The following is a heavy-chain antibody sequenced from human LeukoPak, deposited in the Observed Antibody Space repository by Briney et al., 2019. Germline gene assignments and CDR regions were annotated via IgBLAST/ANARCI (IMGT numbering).Heavy chain of an antibody. Sequence: GGSLRLSCAASGFTFSSYAMTWVRQAPGKGLEWVSGITRGGGTYYADSVRGRFTISRDNSKNTLYLQMSSLRAEDTAVYYCVRGITTPDCWGQGTLVTVSS. J-gene: IGHJ4*02. D-gene: IGHD3-3*01. CDR3: VRGITTPDC. V-gene: IGHV3-23*01. CDR1: GFTFSSYA. CDR2: ITRGGGT.